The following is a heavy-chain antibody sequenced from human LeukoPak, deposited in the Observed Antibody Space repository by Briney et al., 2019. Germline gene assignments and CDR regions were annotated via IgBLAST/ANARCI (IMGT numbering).Heavy chain of an antibody. Sequence: PGRSLRLSCAASGFTFSSYGMHWVRQAPGKGLEWVAVISYDGSNKYYADPVKGRFTISRDNSKNTLYLQMNSLRAEDTAVYYCAKDLAYDSSGYSPFDYWGQGTLVTVSS. J-gene: IGHJ4*02. V-gene: IGHV3-30*18. D-gene: IGHD3-22*01. CDR1: GFTFSSYG. CDR3: AKDLAYDSSGYSPFDY. CDR2: ISYDGSNK.